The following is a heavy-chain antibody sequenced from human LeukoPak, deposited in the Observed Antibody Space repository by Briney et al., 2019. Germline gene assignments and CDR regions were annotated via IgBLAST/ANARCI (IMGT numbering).Heavy chain of an antibody. CDR3: ARGIVVENAIPGY. CDR1: GFTFSSYW. CDR2: INTDGSST. J-gene: IGHJ4*02. Sequence: QPGGSLRLSCAASGFTFSSYWMHWVRQVPGKGLVWVSRINTDGSSTTYADSVKGRLTISRDNAKNTLYLQMNSLRAEDTAVYFCARGIVVENAIPGYWGQGTLVTVSS. D-gene: IGHD2-21*01. V-gene: IGHV3-74*01.